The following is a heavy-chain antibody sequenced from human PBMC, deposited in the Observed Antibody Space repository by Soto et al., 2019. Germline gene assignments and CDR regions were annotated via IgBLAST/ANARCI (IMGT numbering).Heavy chain of an antibody. J-gene: IGHJ6*02. Sequence: SSETLSLTCTVSGGSISSSSYYWGWIRQPPGKGLEWIGSIYYSGSTYYNPSLKSRVTISVDTSKNQFSLKLSSVTAADTAVYYCARNNWNYEYYYYYYGMDVWGQGTTVTVSS. D-gene: IGHD1-7*01. CDR1: GGSISSSSYY. V-gene: IGHV4-39*01. CDR2: IYYSGST. CDR3: ARNNWNYEYYYYYYGMDV.